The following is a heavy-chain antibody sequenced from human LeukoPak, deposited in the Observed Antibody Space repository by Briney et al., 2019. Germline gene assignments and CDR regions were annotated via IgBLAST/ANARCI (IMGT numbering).Heavy chain of an antibody. CDR2: IISSSSYI. Sequence: GGSLRLSCAASGFTFSSYSMNWVRQAPGEGLEWVSSIISSSSYIYYADSVKGRFTISRDKAKNSLYLQIDSLRAEDTAVYYCAELSITMIGGVWGKGATVTMSS. CDR3: AELSITMIGGV. V-gene: IGHV3-21*01. J-gene: IGHJ6*04. CDR1: GFTFSSYS. D-gene: IGHD3-10*02.